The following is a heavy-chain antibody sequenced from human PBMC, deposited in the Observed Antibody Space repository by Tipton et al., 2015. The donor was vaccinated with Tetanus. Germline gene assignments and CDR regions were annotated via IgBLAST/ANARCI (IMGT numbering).Heavy chain of an antibody. CDR3: VRDSPDILLVPAV. J-gene: IGHJ4*02. Sequence: SLRLSCAAPGFTFSTYWMHWVRQAPGKGLMWVSRTNGHGTNTAYADSVKGRFTISRDNAKNTLYLQMNSLRAEDTAVYYCVRDSPDILLVPAVWGQGTLVTVSS. D-gene: IGHD2-2*01. CDR2: TNGHGTNT. V-gene: IGHV3-74*01. CDR1: GFTFSTYW.